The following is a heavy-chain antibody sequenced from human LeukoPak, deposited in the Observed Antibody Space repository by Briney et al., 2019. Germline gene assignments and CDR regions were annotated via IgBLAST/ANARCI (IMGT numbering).Heavy chain of an antibody. CDR3: ARHSGSSSSWYNWFDP. D-gene: IGHD6-13*01. CDR1: GGSISSYY. CDR2: IYYSGST. V-gene: IGHV4-59*08. Sequence: SETLSLTCTVSGGSISSYYWSWIRQPPGKGLEWIGYIYYSGSTNYNPSLKSRVTISVDTSKNQFSLKLSSVTAADTAVYYCARHSGSSSSWYNWFDPWGQGTLVTVSS. J-gene: IGHJ5*02.